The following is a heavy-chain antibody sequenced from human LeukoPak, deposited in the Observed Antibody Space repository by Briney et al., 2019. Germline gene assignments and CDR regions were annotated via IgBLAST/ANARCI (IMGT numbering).Heavy chain of an antibody. CDR1: GGSISSSSYY. Sequence: SETLSLTCTVSGGSISSSSYYWGWIRQPPGKGLEWIGSIYYSGSTYYNPSLKSRVTISVDTSKNQFSLKLSSVTAADTAVYYCARVISSYGIDYWGQGTLVTVSS. CDR3: ARVISSYGIDY. CDR2: IYYSGST. V-gene: IGHV4-39*07. J-gene: IGHJ4*02. D-gene: IGHD5-18*01.